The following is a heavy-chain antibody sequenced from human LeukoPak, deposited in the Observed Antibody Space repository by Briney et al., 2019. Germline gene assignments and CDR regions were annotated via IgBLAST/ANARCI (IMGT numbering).Heavy chain of an antibody. V-gene: IGHV4-61*02. CDR2: IYTSGST. CDR1: GGSISSGSYY. D-gene: IGHD3-9*01. J-gene: IGHJ4*02. Sequence: SQTLSLTCTVSGGSISSGSYYWSWLRQPAGTGLEWVGRIYTSGSTNYNPSLKSRVTISVDTSKNQFSLKLSSVTAADTAVYYCARESPDYDILTGYYQDDYWGQGTLVTVSS. CDR3: ARESPDYDILTGYYQDDY.